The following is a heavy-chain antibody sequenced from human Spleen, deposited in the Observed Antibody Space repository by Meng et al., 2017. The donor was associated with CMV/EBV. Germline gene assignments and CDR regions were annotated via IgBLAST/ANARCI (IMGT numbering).Heavy chain of an antibody. Sequence: GGSLRLSCAASGFTFSSYAMHWVRQAPGKGLEWVAFISYDGSNKYYADSVKGRFTISRDNSKNTLYLQMNSLRAEDTAVYYCAKMSMFDTPLAYCGGDCYSGIDYWGQGTLVTVSS. CDR2: ISYDGSNK. J-gene: IGHJ4*02. CDR3: AKMSMFDTPLAYCGGDCYSGIDY. CDR1: GFTFSSYA. V-gene: IGHV3-30-3*02. D-gene: IGHD2-21*01.